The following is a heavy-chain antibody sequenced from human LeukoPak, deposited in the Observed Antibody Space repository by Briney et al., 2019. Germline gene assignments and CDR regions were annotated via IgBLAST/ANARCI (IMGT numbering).Heavy chain of an antibody. CDR2: ISYDGSSE. J-gene: IGHJ4*02. V-gene: IGHV3-30*01. Sequence: GGSLRLSCAASGFTFSSYAMHWVRQAPGKGRDWVAVISYDGSSEYYADSVKGRFTISRDNSKNTLYLQMNSLKAEDTAVYYCARDNPAYGSGRGTGFDYWGQGTLVSVSS. CDR1: GFTFSSYA. D-gene: IGHD3-10*01. CDR3: ARDNPAYGSGRGTGFDY.